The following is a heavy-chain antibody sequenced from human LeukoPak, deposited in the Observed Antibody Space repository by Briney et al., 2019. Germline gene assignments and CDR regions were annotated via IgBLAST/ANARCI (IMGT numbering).Heavy chain of an antibody. J-gene: IGHJ4*02. CDR1: GGSISSSSYY. CDR3: ARGGYCYGGSGYFYYLDY. CDR2: IYYSGST. Sequence: SETLSLTCTVSGGSISSSSYYWGWIRQPPGKGLEWIGSIYYSGSTYYNPSLKSRVTISVDTSKNQFSLKLSSVTAADTAVYYCARGGYCYGGSGYFYYLDYWGQGTLVTVSS. V-gene: IGHV4-39*07. D-gene: IGHD2-15*01.